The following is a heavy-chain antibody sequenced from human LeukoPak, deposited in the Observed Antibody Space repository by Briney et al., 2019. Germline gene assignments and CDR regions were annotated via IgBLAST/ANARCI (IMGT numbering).Heavy chain of an antibody. V-gene: IGHV1-18*01. CDR2: ISVYNGNT. D-gene: IGHD6-19*01. CDR3: ARDSSVWYRWFDP. Sequence: ASVKVSCKASGYTFISYGISWVRQAPGQGLEWMGWISVYNGNTNYAQKLQGRVTMTTDTSTSTAYMELRSLRSDDTAVYYCARDSSVWYRWFDPWGQGTLVTVSS. CDR1: GYTFISYG. J-gene: IGHJ5*02.